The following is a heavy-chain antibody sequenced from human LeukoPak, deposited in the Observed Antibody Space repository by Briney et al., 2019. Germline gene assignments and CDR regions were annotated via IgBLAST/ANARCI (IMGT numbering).Heavy chain of an antibody. CDR1: GFTFSSYA. CDR2: ISYDGSNK. Sequence: GGSLRLSCAASGFTFSSYAMHWVRQAPGKGLEWVAVISYDGSNKYYADSVKGRFTISRDNSKNTLYLQMNSLRAEDTAVYYCARDPIAAAGLYYYYMDVWGKGTTATVSS. J-gene: IGHJ6*03. V-gene: IGHV3-30-3*01. CDR3: ARDPIAAAGLYYYYMDV. D-gene: IGHD6-13*01.